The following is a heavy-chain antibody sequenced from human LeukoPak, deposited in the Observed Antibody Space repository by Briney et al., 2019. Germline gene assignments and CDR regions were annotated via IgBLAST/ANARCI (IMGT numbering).Heavy chain of an antibody. Sequence: SETLSPTCTVSGGSISSDYWTWIRQPPGKGLEWIGYIYYSGSTNYNPSLKSRVTISVDTSKHQLSLKLNSVTAADTAVYYCARYIAAAGTTYYYYNMDVWGQGTTVTVSS. V-gene: IGHV4-59*08. CDR3: ARYIAAAGTTYYYYNMDV. D-gene: IGHD6-13*01. J-gene: IGHJ6*02. CDR1: GGSISSDY. CDR2: IYYSGST.